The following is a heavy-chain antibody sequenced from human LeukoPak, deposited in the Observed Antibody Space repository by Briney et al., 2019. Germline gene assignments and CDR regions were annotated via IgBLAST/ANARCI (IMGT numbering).Heavy chain of an antibody. CDR1: GGSLSSNIYY. V-gene: IGHV4-39*02. Sequence: PSETLSLTCTVSGGSLSSNIYYWDWIRQPPGKGLEWIGSIYYSGSTYYNPSLQSRVTISVDTSKNQFSLKLSSVTAADTAVYYCARDPIGVAVAGRGHYYGMDVWGQGTTVTVSS. D-gene: IGHD6-19*01. J-gene: IGHJ6*02. CDR3: ARDPIGVAVAGRGHYYGMDV. CDR2: IYYSGST.